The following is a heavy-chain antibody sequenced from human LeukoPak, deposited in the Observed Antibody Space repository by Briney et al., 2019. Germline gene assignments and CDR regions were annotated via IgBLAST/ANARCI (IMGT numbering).Heavy chain of an antibody. CDR2: VGTDERTI. J-gene: IGHJ6*03. D-gene: IGHD3-10*01. Sequence: PGGSLRLSCVASGFTFTDHSIHWVRQAPGKGLEWVAVVGTDERTIFYADSLKGRFTISRDNAKTSLYLQMNSLRAEDTAVYYCARQDYYGSGSYYKNYYYYYMDVWGKGTTVTVSS. CDR1: GFTFTDHS. CDR3: ARQDYYGSGSYYKNYYYYYMDV. V-gene: IGHV3-30*04.